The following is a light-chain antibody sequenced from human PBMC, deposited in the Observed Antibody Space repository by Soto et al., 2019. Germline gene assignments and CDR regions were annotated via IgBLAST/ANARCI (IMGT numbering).Light chain of an antibody. Sequence: AIRMTQSPSSFSASTGDRVTITCRASQGISSYLAWYQRKTGKAPKLLIYAESTLQSGVPSRFSGSGSGTDLTLTISCLQSEDFATYYCQKYYSYLLTFGQGTKVDIK. CDR2: AES. V-gene: IGKV1-8*01. CDR1: QGISSY. CDR3: QKYYSYLLT. J-gene: IGKJ1*01.